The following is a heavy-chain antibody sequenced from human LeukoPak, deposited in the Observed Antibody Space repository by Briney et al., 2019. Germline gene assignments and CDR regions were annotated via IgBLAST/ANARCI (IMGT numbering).Heavy chain of an antibody. Sequence: PGGSLRLSCAASGFTFSSYWMSWVRQAPGKGLEWVANIKQDGSEKYYVDSVKGRFTISRDNAKNSLYLQMNSLRAEDTAVYYCTTIRLAFAVAANSMYYWGQGTLVTVSS. V-gene: IGHV3-7*01. D-gene: IGHD2-15*01. CDR1: GFTFSSYW. J-gene: IGHJ4*02. CDR2: IKQDGSEK. CDR3: TTIRLAFAVAANSMYY.